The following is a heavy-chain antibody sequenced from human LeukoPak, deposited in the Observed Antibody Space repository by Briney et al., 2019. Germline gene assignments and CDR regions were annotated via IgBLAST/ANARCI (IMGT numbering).Heavy chain of an antibody. CDR1: GYSFTSYW. Sequence: GESLKISCKGSGYSFTSYWIGWVRQMPGKGLEWMGIIYPGDSDTRYSPSFQGQVTISADKSISTAYLQWSSLKASDTAMYYCARPRTHDYGDRTEQNRLDTGAFDIWGQGTMVTVSS. CDR2: IYPGDSDT. D-gene: IGHD4-17*01. V-gene: IGHV5-51*01. J-gene: IGHJ3*02. CDR3: ARPRTHDYGDRTEQNRLDTGAFDI.